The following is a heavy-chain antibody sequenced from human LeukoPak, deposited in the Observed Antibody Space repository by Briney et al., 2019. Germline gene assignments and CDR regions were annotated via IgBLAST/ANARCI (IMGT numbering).Heavy chain of an antibody. Sequence: PGGSLRLSCAASGFTFSSYWMSWVRQAPGKGLEWVANIKQDGSEKYYVDSVKGRFTISRDNAKNSLYLQMNSLRAEDTAVYYCASWTYDFWSGILFDYWGQGTLVTVSS. D-gene: IGHD3-3*01. V-gene: IGHV3-7*01. CDR1: GFTFSSYW. J-gene: IGHJ4*02. CDR3: ASWTYDFWSGILFDY. CDR2: IKQDGSEK.